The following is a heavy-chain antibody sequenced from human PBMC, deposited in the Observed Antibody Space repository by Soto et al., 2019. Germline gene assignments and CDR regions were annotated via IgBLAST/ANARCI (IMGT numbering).Heavy chain of an antibody. J-gene: IGHJ6*02. CDR2: IYYSGST. V-gene: IGHV4-39*01. CDR3: ARQFASGYYYYYGMDV. CDR1: GGSISSSSYY. D-gene: IGHD3-10*01. Sequence: SETLSLTCTVSGGSISSSSYYWGWIRQPPGKGLEWIGSIYYSGSTYYNPSLKSRVTISVDTSKNQFSLKLSSVTAADTAVYYCARQFASGYYYYYGMDVWGQGTTV.